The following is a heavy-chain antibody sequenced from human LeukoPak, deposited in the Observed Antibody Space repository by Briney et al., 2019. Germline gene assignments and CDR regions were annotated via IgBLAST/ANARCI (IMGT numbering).Heavy chain of an antibody. D-gene: IGHD3-22*01. J-gene: IGHJ3*02. V-gene: IGHV4-59*12. CDR3: AGREPITMIVVAGGAFDI. CDR2: IYYSGST. Sequence: KTSETLSLTCTVSGGSISSYYWSWIRQPPGKGLEWIGYIYYSGSTNYNPSLKSRVTISVDTSKNQFSLKLSSVTAADTAVYYCAGREPITMIVVAGGAFDIWGQGTMVTVSS. CDR1: GGSISSYY.